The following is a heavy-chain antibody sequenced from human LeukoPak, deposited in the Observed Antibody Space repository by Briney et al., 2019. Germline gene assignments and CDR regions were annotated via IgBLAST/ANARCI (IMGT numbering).Heavy chain of an antibody. V-gene: IGHV1-2*02. J-gene: IGHJ6*02. CDR2: INPNSGGT. Sequence: ASVKVSCKASGGTFSSYAISWVRQAPGQGLEWMGWINPNSGGTNYEQKFQGRVTMTRDTSISTAYMELSRLRSDDTAVYYCAREGGGDGYNYNYYYGMDVWGQGTTVTVSS. D-gene: IGHD5-24*01. CDR1: GGTFSSYA. CDR3: AREGGGDGYNYNYYYGMDV.